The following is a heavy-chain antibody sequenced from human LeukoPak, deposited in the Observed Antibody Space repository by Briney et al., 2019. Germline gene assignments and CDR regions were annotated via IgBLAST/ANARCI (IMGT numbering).Heavy chain of an antibody. V-gene: IGHV4-34*01. CDR2: INHSGST. Sequence: SETLSLTCAVYGGSFSGYYWRWIRQPPGKGLEWIGEINHSGSTNYNPSLKSRVTISVGTSKNQLSLQMTSVTAADTAVYYCTIATGTTLGLMDYWGQGTLVTVSS. CDR3: TIATGTTLGLMDY. D-gene: IGHD1-1*01. J-gene: IGHJ4*02. CDR1: GGSFSGYY.